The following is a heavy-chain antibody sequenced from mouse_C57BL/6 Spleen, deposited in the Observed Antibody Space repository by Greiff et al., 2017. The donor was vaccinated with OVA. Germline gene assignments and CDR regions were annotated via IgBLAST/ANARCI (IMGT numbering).Heavy chain of an antibody. CDR2: INPNNGGT. CDR3: ARYYGSRWYFDV. V-gene: IGHV1-26*01. Sequence: VQLQQSGPELVKPGASVKISCKASGYTFTDYYMNWVKQSHGKSLEWIGDINPNNGGTSYNQKFKGKATLTVDKSSSTAYMELRSLTSEDSAVYYCARYYGSRWYFDVWGTGTTVTVSS. D-gene: IGHD1-1*01. J-gene: IGHJ1*03. CDR1: GYTFTDYY.